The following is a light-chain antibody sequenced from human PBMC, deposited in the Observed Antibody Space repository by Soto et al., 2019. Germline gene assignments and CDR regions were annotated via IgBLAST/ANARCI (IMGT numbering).Light chain of an antibody. J-gene: IGKJ1*01. CDR2: GAS. V-gene: IGKV3-15*01. CDR3: QQYNNWPT. CDR1: QSVSSN. Sequence: EIVMTQSPATLSVSPGERATLSCRASQSVSSNLAWYQQKPGQAPRLLIYGASNYPTRIPAWFSGSGSGTEFPLTIGSLQSEDFAVYYYQQYNNWPTFGQGTKVEIK.